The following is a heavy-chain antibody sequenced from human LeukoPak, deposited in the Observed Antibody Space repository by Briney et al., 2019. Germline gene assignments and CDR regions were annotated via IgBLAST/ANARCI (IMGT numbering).Heavy chain of an antibody. CDR1: GGSISSSSYY. CDR3: ARHGSLYYYDSSGYDY. D-gene: IGHD3-22*01. Sequence: PSETLSPTCTVSGGSISSSSYYWGWIRQPPGKGLEWIGSIYYSGSTYYNPSLKSRVTISVDTSKNQFFLKLSSVTAADTAVYYCARHGSLYYYDSSGYDYWGQGTLVTVSS. V-gene: IGHV4-39*01. CDR2: IYYSGST. J-gene: IGHJ4*02.